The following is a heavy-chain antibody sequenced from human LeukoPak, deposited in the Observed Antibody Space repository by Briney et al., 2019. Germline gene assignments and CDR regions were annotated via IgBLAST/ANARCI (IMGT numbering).Heavy chain of an antibody. CDR3: AKVLWQWLVPGAFDI. CDR1: GFTFSSYG. Sequence: GRSLRLSCAASGFTFSSYGMHWVRQAPGKGLEWVAVISYDGSNKYYADSVKGRFTISRDNSKNTLYLQMNSLRAEDTAVYYCAKVLWQWLVPGAFDIWGQGTMVTVSS. D-gene: IGHD6-19*01. J-gene: IGHJ3*02. CDR2: ISYDGSNK. V-gene: IGHV3-30*18.